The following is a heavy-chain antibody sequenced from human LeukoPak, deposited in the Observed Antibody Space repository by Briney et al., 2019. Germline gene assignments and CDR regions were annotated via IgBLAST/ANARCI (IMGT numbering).Heavy chain of an antibody. CDR1: VFTVSSNY. J-gene: IGHJ4*02. CDR2: IYSGGST. D-gene: IGHD1-26*01. Sequence: GGSLRLSCAASVFTVSSNYMSWVRQAPGKGLEWVSVIYSGGSTYYADSVKGRFTISRDNSKNTLYLQMNSLRAEDTAVYYCARESHSGSYYFDYWGQGTLVTVSS. CDR3: ARESHSGSYYFDY. V-gene: IGHV3-53*01.